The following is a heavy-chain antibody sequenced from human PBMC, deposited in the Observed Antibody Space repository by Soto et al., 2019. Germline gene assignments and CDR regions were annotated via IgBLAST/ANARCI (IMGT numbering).Heavy chain of an antibody. CDR2: ISYDGSNK. CDR3: ASAYEGDYFDY. CDR1: GFTFSSYA. V-gene: IGHV3-30-3*01. J-gene: IGHJ4*02. Sequence: QVQLVESGEGVVQPGRSLRLSCAASGFTFSSYAMHWVRQAPGKGLEWVAVISYDGSNKYYADSVKGRFTISRDNSKNTLYLQMTSLRAEDTAVYYCASAYEGDYFDYWGQGTLVPVSS. D-gene: IGHD3-16*01.